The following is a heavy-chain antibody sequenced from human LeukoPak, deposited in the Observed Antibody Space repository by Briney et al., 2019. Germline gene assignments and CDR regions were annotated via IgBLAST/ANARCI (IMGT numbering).Heavy chain of an antibody. CDR2: IYSSGST. D-gene: IGHD6-19*01. CDR1: GGSISSYY. J-gene: IGHJ4*02. V-gene: IGHV4-4*07. CDR3: ARVSVAGTYDY. Sequence: TSETLSLTCTVSGGSISSYYWSWIRQPAGKGLEWIGRIYSSGSTNYNSSLKSRVTMSVDTSKNQFSLKLSSVTAADTAVYYCARVSVAGTYDYWGQGTLVTVSS.